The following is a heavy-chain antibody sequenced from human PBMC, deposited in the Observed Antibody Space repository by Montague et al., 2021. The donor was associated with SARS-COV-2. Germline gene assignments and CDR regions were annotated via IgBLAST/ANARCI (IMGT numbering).Heavy chain of an antibody. CDR1: GGSISSSSYY. CDR3: ARDGSLRFDVWMGPRHYYYGMDV. V-gene: IGHV4-39*07. CDR2: IYYSGST. D-gene: IGHD3-16*01. Sequence: SETLSLTCTVSGGSISSSSYYWGWIRQPPGKGLEWIGSIYYSGSTYYNPSLKSRVTISVDTSKNQFSLKLSSVTAADTAVYYCARDGSLRFDVWMGPRHYYYGMDVWGQGTPVTVSS. J-gene: IGHJ6*02.